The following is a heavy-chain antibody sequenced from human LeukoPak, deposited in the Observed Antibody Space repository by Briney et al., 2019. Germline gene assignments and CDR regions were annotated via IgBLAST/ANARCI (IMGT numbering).Heavy chain of an antibody. J-gene: IGHJ5*02. CDR1: GGSFSGYY. Sequence: SETLSLTCAVYGGSFSGYYWSWIRQPPGKGLEWIGEINHSGSTNYNPSLKSRVTISVGTSKNQFSLKLSSVTAADTAVYYCARGNLYSSSSLSWDFDPWGKGTLVTVSS. CDR2: INHSGST. V-gene: IGHV4-34*01. CDR3: ARGNLYSSSSLSWDFDP. D-gene: IGHD6-6*01.